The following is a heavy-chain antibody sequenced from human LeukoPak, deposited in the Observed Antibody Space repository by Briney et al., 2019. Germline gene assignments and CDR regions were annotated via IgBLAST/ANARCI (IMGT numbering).Heavy chain of an antibody. CDR1: GFTLRIYC. CDR2: IKNEGSEK. CDR3: ARARIDY. Sequence: GGSLRLSRVRSGFTLRIYCMTWVRQAPGKGLGWVANIKNEGSEKYSVDSVKGGFTISRDNAKSLLYLQMSSLRAEDTAVYYCARARIDYWGQGTLVTVSS. D-gene: IGHD1-14*01. V-gene: IGHV3-7*04. J-gene: IGHJ4*02.